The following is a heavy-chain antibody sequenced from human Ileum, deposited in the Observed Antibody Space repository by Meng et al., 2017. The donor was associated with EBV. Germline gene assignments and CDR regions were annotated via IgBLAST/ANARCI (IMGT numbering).Heavy chain of an antibody. J-gene: IGHJ4*02. Sequence: QVQLVESGAEVKKPGASMKVSCKASGYNFINHHMHWVRQASGQGFEWLGIIDPKSGSASYAQKFQDRVTLTRDTSTSTVHMELSSLRSDDTAVYYCARDRDIYLTYYFDFWGPGTLVTVSS. V-gene: IGHV1-46*01. D-gene: IGHD2-21*01. CDR1: GYNFINHH. CDR3: ARDRDIYLTYYFDF. CDR2: IDPKSGSA.